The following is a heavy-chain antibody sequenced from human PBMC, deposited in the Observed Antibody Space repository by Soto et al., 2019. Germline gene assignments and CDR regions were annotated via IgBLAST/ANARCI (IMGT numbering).Heavy chain of an antibody. D-gene: IGHD1-26*01. V-gene: IGHV1-69*05. CDR2: IVPVFPSV. CDR1: GGAFNSYA. Sequence: SVKVSCKASGGAFNSYAIYWVRQAPGQGLEWLGTIVPVFPSVYYAPRFQGRITITTDASTCTVYMMLTSLKSEDTAVYYCAREMASSGAADFYYGLNLWGQGTSVTVSS. J-gene: IGHJ6*02. CDR3: AREMASSGAADFYYGLNL.